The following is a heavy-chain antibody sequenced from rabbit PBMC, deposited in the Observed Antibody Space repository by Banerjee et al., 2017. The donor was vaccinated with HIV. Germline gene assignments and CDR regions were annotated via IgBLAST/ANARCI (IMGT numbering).Heavy chain of an antibody. CDR2: IYSSNGDK. V-gene: IGHV1S43*01. CDR3: ARDRDGDAYASFNL. D-gene: IGHD6-1*01. J-gene: IGHJ4*01. CDR1: GFSFSSGYW. Sequence: QEQLEESGGDLVKPEGSLTLTCTASGFSFSSGYWMCWVRQAPGKGLELIACIYSSNGDKWYASWVNGRFTISRSTSLNTVDLKMTSLTVADTATYFCARDRDGDAYASFNLWGPGTLVTVS.